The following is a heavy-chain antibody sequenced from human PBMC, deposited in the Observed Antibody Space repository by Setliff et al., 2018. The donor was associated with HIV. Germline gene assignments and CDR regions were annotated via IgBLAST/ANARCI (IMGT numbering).Heavy chain of an antibody. J-gene: IGHJ3*02. CDR3: ATSAESGFGIHWGVFNI. V-gene: IGHV4-39*01. Sequence: PSETLSLTCSVSGVSINRTDHYWGWIRQSPGKRLEWIGSVSQSGSTYYNPSLKSRVSISVDTSKNQFSLKLRSVTAADTAVYYCATSAESGFGIHWGVFNIWGQGTRVTVSS. CDR2: VSQSGST. CDR1: GVSINRTDHY. D-gene: IGHD3-10*01.